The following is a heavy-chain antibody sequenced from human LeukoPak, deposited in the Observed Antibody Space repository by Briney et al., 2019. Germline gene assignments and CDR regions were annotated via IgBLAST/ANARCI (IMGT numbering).Heavy chain of an antibody. CDR2: ISGCGSSS. V-gene: IGHV3-23*01. CDR1: GFTFSNYA. D-gene: IGHD3-10*01. J-gene: IGHJ4*02. CDR3: AKDFLYNVVDY. Sequence: GGSLRLSCAASGFTFSNYAMTWVRQAPGMGLEWVSSISGCGSSSYYADSVKGRFTVSRDNSKNTLHLQMNSLRAEDTAVYYCAKDFLYNVVDYWGQGTLVAVSS.